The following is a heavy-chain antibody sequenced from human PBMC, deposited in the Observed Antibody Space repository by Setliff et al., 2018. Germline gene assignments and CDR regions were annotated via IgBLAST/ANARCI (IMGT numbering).Heavy chain of an antibody. CDR1: GFTFSDYY. D-gene: IGHD3-16*01. CDR2: ISSSGSLI. Sequence: LSLTCAASGFTFSDYYMSWIRQTPGKGLEWVAYISSSGSLIYYPDSVKGRFTISRDNAKNSLYLQMNSLRVEDTAVYYCAKGGTHESDYWGQGTLVTVSS. CDR3: AKGGTHESDY. J-gene: IGHJ4*02. V-gene: IGHV3-11*01.